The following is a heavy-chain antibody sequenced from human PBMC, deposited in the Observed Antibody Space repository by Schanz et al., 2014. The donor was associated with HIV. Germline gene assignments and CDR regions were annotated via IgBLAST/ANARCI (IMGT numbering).Heavy chain of an antibody. V-gene: IGHV3-30*03. CDR1: GLTFNSFG. Sequence: QVHLVESGGGVVQPGRSLRLSCAASGLTFNSFGIHWVRQAPGKGLEWVAVMSYDGIRKNYADSVKGRFTISRDNSKNTLYLQMNSLRAEDTSVYYCARGFQGFDYWGQGTLVTVSS. CDR3: ARGFQGFDY. J-gene: IGHJ4*02. CDR2: MSYDGIRK. D-gene: IGHD3-10*01.